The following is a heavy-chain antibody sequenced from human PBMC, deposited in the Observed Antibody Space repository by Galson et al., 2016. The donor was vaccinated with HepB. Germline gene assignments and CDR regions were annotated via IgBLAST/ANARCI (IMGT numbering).Heavy chain of an antibody. Sequence: SLRLSCAASGFTFSPYAMSWVRQAPGQGLEWVSIISSGAYKTYYADSVKGQFTISRDDSKDSLYLQMNSLRPDDTAVYYCVRTVSVGARPGRHHDHWGQGTVVTVSS. CDR2: ISSGAYKT. V-gene: IGHV3-23*01. CDR1: GFTFSPYA. CDR3: VRTVSVGARPGRHHDH. J-gene: IGHJ4*02. D-gene: IGHD1-26*01.